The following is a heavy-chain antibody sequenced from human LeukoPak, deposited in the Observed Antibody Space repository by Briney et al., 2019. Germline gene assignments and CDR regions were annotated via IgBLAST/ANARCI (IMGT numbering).Heavy chain of an antibody. V-gene: IGHV1-18*01. D-gene: IGHD2-15*01. Sequence: ASVKVSCKASGYTFTSYDISWVRQAPGQGLEWMGWISAYNGNTNYAQKLQGRVTMTTDTSTSTAYMELRSLRSDDTAVYYCARDMPDIVVVVAATYYYYGMDVWGQGTTVTVSS. CDR1: GYTFTSYD. CDR2: ISAYNGNT. J-gene: IGHJ6*02. CDR3: ARDMPDIVVVVAATYYYYGMDV.